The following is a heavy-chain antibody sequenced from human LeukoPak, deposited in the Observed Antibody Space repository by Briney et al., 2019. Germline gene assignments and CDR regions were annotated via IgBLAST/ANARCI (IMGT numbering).Heavy chain of an antibody. CDR3: AKDVCGGYDLCYYGMDV. J-gene: IGHJ6*02. CDR1: GFTFDDYA. CDR2: ISGDGGST. V-gene: IGHV3-43*02. D-gene: IGHD5-12*01. Sequence: GGSLRLSCAASGFTFDDYAMHWVRQAPGKGLEWVSLISGDGGSTYYADPVKGRFTISRDNSKNSLYLQMNSLRTEDTALYYCAKDVCGGYDLCYYGMDVWGQGTTVTVSS.